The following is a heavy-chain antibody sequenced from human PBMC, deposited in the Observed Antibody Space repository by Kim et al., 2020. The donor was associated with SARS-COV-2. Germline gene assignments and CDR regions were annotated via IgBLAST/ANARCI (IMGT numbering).Heavy chain of an antibody. J-gene: IGHJ2*01. CDR3: ARDRRCSSTSCYEFWYFDL. CDR2: IIPIFGTA. D-gene: IGHD2-2*01. V-gene: IGHV1-69*13. Sequence: SVKVSCKASGGTFSSYAISWVRQAPGQGLEWMGGIIPIFGTANYAQKFQGRVTITADESTSTAYMELSSLRSEDTAVYYCARDRRCSSTSCYEFWYFDLWGRGTLVTVSS. CDR1: GGTFSSYA.